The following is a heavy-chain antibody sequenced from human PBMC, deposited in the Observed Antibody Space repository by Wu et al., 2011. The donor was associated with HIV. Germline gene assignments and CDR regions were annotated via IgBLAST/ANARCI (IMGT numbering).Heavy chain of an antibody. V-gene: IGHV1-69*14. CDR2: ITPIYGTA. D-gene: IGHD2-21*01. J-gene: IGHJ4*02. CDR1: GGTFSTYT. Sequence: QVQLVQSGAEMKKPGSSVKVSCKASGGTFSTYTISWVRQAPGQGLEWMGGITPIYGTADYAQKFQGRVTITADKSTSTDYMELSSLRSEDTAMYYCARDFGGDGDSWGQGTLVTVSP. CDR3: ARDFGGDGDS.